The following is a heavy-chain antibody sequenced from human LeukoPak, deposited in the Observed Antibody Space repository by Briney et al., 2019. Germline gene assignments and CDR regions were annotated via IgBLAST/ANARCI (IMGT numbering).Heavy chain of an antibody. J-gene: IGHJ4*02. CDR2: IYSGGST. D-gene: IGHD5-12*01. CDR1: GFTVSSNY. V-gene: IGHV3-66*01. Sequence: GGSLRLSCAASGFTVSSNYMSWVRQAPGKGLEWVSVIYSGGSTYYADSVEGRFTISRDNSKNTLYLQMNSLRAEDTAVYYCARTIVATIWPEANFDYWGQGTLVTVSS. CDR3: ARTIVATIWPEANFDY.